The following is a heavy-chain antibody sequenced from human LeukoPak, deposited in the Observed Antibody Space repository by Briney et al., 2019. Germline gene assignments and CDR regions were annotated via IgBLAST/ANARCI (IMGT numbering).Heavy chain of an antibody. CDR1: GFTFDDYA. V-gene: IGHV3-9*01. Sequence: PGGSLRLSCAASGFTFDDYAMHWVRQAPGKGLEWVSGISWNSGSIGYADSVKGRFTISRDNAKNSLYLQMNSLGAEDTAVYYCAKDRSRGYSYGSVFDYWGQGTLVTVSS. J-gene: IGHJ4*02. CDR2: ISWNSGSI. CDR3: AKDRSRGYSYGSVFDY. D-gene: IGHD5-18*01.